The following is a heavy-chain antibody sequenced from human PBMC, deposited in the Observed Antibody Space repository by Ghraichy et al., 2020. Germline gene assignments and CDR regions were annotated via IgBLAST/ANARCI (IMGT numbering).Heavy chain of an antibody. Sequence: SQTLSLTCAVNGGSFSAFYWSWIRQPPGKGLEWIGEINHNGITNYTPSLKGRVTISLDSSKSQFSLRLRSVTAADTAVYYCAVNLESLWFEPACHQWGQGTLVTVSS. D-gene: IGHD3-10*01. CDR1: GGSFSAFY. CDR3: AVNLESLWFEPACHQ. V-gene: IGHV4-34*01. J-gene: IGHJ4*02. CDR2: INHNGIT.